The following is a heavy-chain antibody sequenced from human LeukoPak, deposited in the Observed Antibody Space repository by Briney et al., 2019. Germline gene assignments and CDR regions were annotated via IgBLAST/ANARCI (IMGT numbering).Heavy chain of an antibody. D-gene: IGHD2-21*01. CDR2: INHSGST. J-gene: IGHJ6*02. Sequence: PSETLSLTCAVYGGSFSGYYWSWIRQPPGKGLEWIGEINHSGSTNYNPSLKSRVTISVDTSKNQFSLKLSSVTAADTAVYYCAREKMWRRYYYGMDVWGQGTTVTVSS. CDR3: AREKMWRRYYYGMDV. V-gene: IGHV4-34*01. CDR1: GGSFSGYY.